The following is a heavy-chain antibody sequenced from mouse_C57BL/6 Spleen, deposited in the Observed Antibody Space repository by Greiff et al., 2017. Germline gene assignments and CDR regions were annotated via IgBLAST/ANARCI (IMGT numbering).Heavy chain of an antibody. CDR2: INPNNGGT. D-gene: IGHD3-3*01. CDR1: GYTFTDYY. Sequence: VQLKQSGPELVKPGASVKISCKASGYTFTDYYMNWVKQSHGKSLEWIGDINPNNGGTSYNQKFKGKATLTVDKSSSTAYMELRSLTSEDSAVYYCARGGDPAWFAYWGQGTLVTVSA. CDR3: ARGGDPAWFAY. V-gene: IGHV1-26*01. J-gene: IGHJ3*01.